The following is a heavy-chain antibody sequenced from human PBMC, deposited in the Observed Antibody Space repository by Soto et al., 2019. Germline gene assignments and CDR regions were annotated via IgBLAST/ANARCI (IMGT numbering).Heavy chain of an antibody. CDR1: GGSISSGGYY. Sequence: QVQLQESGPGLVKPSQTLSLTCTISGGSISSGGYYWTWILQHPGKGMEWIGYIYYSGTTYYNQSLKIHLTISVDTSKNQCSLMLSSVTAADTTVYYCAREPSIWCQGTLVTVSS. CDR2: IYYSGTT. J-gene: IGHJ4*02. CDR3: AREPSI. V-gene: IGHV4-31*01.